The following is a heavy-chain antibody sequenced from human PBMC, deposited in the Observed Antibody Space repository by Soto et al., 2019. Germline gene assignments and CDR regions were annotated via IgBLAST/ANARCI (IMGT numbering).Heavy chain of an antibody. D-gene: IGHD2-2*01. V-gene: IGHV4-31*03. CDR1: GGSISSGGYY. CDR2: IYYSGST. J-gene: IGHJ4*02. Sequence: ASETLSLTCTVSGGSISSGGYYWSWIRQHPGKGLEWIGYIYYSGSTYYNPSLKSRVTISVDTSKNQFSLKLSSVTAADTAVYYCARVRAAPSSPPSDFDYWGQGTLVTVSS. CDR3: ARVRAAPSSPPSDFDY.